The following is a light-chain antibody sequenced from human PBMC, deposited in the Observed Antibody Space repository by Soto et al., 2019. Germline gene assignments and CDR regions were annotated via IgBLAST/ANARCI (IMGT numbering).Light chain of an antibody. CDR2: VAS. CDR3: QQSYSTPIT. V-gene: IGKV1-39*01. CDR1: QSIGNY. J-gene: IGKJ5*01. Sequence: DIQMTQSPSSLSASVGDRVTITCRASQSIGNYLNWYQQRPGKAPELLIYVASSLQSGVPSRFSGSGSGTDFTLTISGLQPEDIATYYCQQSYSTPITFGQGTRLEIK.